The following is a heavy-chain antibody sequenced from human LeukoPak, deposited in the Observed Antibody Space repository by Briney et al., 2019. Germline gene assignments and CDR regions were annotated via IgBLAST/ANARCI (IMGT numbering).Heavy chain of an antibody. CDR3: ARGPVYSGYVDY. J-gene: IGHJ4*02. CDR2: INHSGST. Sequence: SETLSLICAVYGGSFSGYYWSWIRQPPGKGLEWIGEINHSGSTNYNPSLKSRVTISVDTSKNQFSLKLSSVTAADTAVYYCARGPVYSGYVDYWGQGTLVTVSS. D-gene: IGHD5-12*01. V-gene: IGHV4-34*09. CDR1: GGSFSGYY.